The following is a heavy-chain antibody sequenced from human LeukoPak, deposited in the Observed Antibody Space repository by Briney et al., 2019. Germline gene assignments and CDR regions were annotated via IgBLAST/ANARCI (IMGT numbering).Heavy chain of an antibody. V-gene: IGHV3-11*06. CDR2: ISTTSGFT. D-gene: IGHD3-9*01. Sequence: GSLRLSCSASGFIFRDYYMSWIRQAPGKGLEWISYISTTSGFTKYADSVKGRFTISRDNAKNTLYLQMNSLGVDDTAVYYCARDISRSPRDYWGQGTLVTVSS. J-gene: IGHJ4*02. CDR3: ARDISRSPRDY. CDR1: GFIFRDYY.